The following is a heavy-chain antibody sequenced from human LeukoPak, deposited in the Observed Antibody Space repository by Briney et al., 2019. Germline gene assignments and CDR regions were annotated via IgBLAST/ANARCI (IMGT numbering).Heavy chain of an antibody. D-gene: IGHD3-22*01. J-gene: IGHJ4*02. CDR3: AKPNPYYYDSSGYPFDY. Sequence: GGSLRLSCAASGFTFSSYAMSWVRQAPGKGLEWVSAISGSGGSTYYADSVKGRFTISRDNSKNTLYLQMNSLRAEDTAVYYCAKPNPYYYDSSGYPFDYWGQGTLVTVSS. V-gene: IGHV3-23*01. CDR2: ISGSGGST. CDR1: GFTFSSYA.